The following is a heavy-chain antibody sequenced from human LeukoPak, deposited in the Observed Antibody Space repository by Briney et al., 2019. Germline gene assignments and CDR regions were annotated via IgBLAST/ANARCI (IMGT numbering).Heavy chain of an antibody. J-gene: IGHJ6*02. CDR1: GFTFDDYA. Sequence: GRSLRLPCAASGFTFDDYAMHWVRQAPGKGLEWVSGINWNSGSVGYADSVKGRFTISRDNAKNSLYLQMNSLRAEDTALYYCAKGTAYYYDSSGYGIDVWGQGTTVTVSS. V-gene: IGHV3-9*01. CDR2: INWNSGSV. D-gene: IGHD3-22*01. CDR3: AKGTAYYYDSSGYGIDV.